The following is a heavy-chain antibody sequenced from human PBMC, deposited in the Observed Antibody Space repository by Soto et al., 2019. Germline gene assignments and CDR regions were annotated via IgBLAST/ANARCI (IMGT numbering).Heavy chain of an antibody. D-gene: IGHD2-15*01. V-gene: IGHV3-74*01. J-gene: IGHJ4*02. CDR1: GFTFSRYW. CDR3: ARARGIVVGAASSPATFYFDY. Sequence: GGSLRLSCAGSGFTFSRYWMQWVRQAPGKGLVWVSRINGEGSNTGYADSVKGRFTISRDNAKNTLYLQMNSLRAEDTALYYCARARGIVVGAASSPATFYFDYWGQATLVTVSS. CDR2: INGEGSNT.